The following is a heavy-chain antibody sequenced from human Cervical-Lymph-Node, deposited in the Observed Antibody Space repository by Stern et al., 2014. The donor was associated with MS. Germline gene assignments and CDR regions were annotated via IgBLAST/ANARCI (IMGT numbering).Heavy chain of an antibody. V-gene: IGHV3-48*01. CDR1: GFTFSSYS. J-gene: IGHJ6*02. D-gene: IGHD4-11*01. CDR2: ICTGSRTI. CDR3: ARDYDRYSRGWHYYYGMDV. Sequence: EVQLVESGGGLVQPGGSLGLSCAASGFTFSSYSMNWVRQAPGQGLEGVSYICTGSRTIYYAASVKGRFTISRETPKNSLYLQMNSLRAEDTAGYYCARDYDRYSRGWHYYYGMDVWGQGTTVTVSS.